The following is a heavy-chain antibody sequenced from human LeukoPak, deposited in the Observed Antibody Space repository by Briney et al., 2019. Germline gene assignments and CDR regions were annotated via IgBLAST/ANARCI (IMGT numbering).Heavy chain of an antibody. CDR2: IKQDGSEK. CDR3: ARDRANYYYYYGMDV. Sequence: GGSLRLSCAASGFTFSSYWMSWVRQAPGKGLEGVANIKQDGSEKYYVDSVKGRFTISRDNAKNSLYLQMNSLRAEDTAVYYCARDRANYYYYYGMDVWGQGTTVTVSS. V-gene: IGHV3-7*01. CDR1: GFTFSSYW. J-gene: IGHJ6*02.